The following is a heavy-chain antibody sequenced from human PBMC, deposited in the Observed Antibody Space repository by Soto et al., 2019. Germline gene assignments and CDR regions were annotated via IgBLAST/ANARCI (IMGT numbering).Heavy chain of an antibody. CDR1: GGSMSSSSYN. J-gene: IGHJ3*02. D-gene: IGHD3-22*01. CDR3: ARRQDYYDSSGYYNDAFDI. CDR2: VYHSGSS. Sequence: QLQWQEPGPGRVKPPETLSLICRVSGGSMSSSSYNWGWFRKPPGKGLEGIGNVYHSGSSYYNPSLKSRLTISVHPSKNQFSLTLNSVTAADTAVYYCARRQDYYDSSGYYNDAFDIWGQGTEVTVSS. V-gene: IGHV4-39*01.